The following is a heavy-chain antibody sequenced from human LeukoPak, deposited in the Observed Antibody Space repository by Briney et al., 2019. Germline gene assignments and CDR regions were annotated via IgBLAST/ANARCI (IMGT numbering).Heavy chain of an antibody. CDR3: AKDRGYGSGATGDAFDI. CDR2: ISWNSGSI. Sequence: GGSLRLSCAASGFTFDDYAMHWVRQAPGKGLEWVSGISWNSGSIGYADSVKGRFTISRDNAKNSLYLQMNSLRAEDTALYYCAKDRGYGSGATGDAFDIWGQGTMVTVSS. D-gene: IGHD3-10*01. J-gene: IGHJ3*02. CDR1: GFTFDDYA. V-gene: IGHV3-9*01.